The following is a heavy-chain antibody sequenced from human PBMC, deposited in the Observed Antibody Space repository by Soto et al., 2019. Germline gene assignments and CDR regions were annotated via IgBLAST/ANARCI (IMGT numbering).Heavy chain of an antibody. CDR2: ISSSSSYI. CDR3: ARDRLAVAGTPLY. D-gene: IGHD6-19*01. V-gene: IGHV3-21*01. CDR1: GFTFSSYS. Sequence: EVQLVESGGGLVKPGGSLRLSCAASGFTFSSYSMNWVRQAPGKGLEWVSSISSSSSYIYYADSVKGRFTISRDNAKNSLYRQMNSLRAEDTAVYYCARDRLAVAGTPLYWGQGTLVTVSS. J-gene: IGHJ4*02.